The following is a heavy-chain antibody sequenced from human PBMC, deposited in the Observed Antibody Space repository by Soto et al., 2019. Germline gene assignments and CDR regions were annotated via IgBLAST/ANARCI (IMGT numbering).Heavy chain of an antibody. CDR3: AIETTSGNAEYFQH. J-gene: IGHJ1*01. D-gene: IGHD4-17*01. V-gene: IGHV1-3*01. CDR2: INPSNGNA. Sequence: ASVKVSCKASGYTFTSYAMHWVRQAPGQGLEWMGWINPSNGNANYAQKFQGRVTITADASTSTAYMELSSLRSEDTAVYYCAIETTSGNAEYFQHWGQGTLVTVSS. CDR1: GYTFTSYA.